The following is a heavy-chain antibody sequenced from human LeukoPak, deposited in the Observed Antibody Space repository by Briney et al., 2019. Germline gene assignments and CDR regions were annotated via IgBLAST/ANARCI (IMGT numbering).Heavy chain of an antibody. CDR1: GYTFTSYG. D-gene: IGHD3-9*01. CDR3: ARDGNYDILTGYSF. Sequence: ASVKVSCKASGYTFTSYGISWVRQAPGQGLEWMGWINTNTGNPTYAQGFTGRFVFSLDTSVSTAYLQISSLKAEDTAVYYCARDGNYDILTGYSFWAQGTLVTVSS. CDR2: INTNTGNP. V-gene: IGHV7-4-1*02. J-gene: IGHJ4*02.